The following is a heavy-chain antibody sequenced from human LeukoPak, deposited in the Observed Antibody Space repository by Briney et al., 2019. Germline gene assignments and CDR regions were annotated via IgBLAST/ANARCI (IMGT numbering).Heavy chain of an antibody. D-gene: IGHD3-9*01. J-gene: IGHJ6*03. CDR1: GFLLSSYR. Sequence: GGPVTLLCAVCGFLLSSYRMHWVRDARGRGREGVSAISGSGGSTYYADSEKGRFTISRDNSKNTLYLQMNSRRGEDTAVYYCAKDGGEYYDILTGYYPRLYYMDVWGKGTTVTISS. V-gene: IGHV3-23*01. CDR3: AKDGGEYYDILTGYYPRLYYMDV. CDR2: ISGSGGST.